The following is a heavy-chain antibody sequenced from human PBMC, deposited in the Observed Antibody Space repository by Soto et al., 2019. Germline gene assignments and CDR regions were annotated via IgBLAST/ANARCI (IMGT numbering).Heavy chain of an antibody. D-gene: IGHD6-13*01. CDR1: GYSFTSFW. V-gene: IGHV5-51*01. Sequence: PGESLKISCHGSGYSFTSFWIAWVRQMPGKGLEWMGIIHPGDSDTRYSPSFEGQVTISADKSISTAYLQWSSLQASDTAIYYCARSDLRVSRGPNYYGMDVWGQGTTVTVSS. CDR2: IHPGDSDT. CDR3: ARSDLRVSRGPNYYGMDV. J-gene: IGHJ6*02.